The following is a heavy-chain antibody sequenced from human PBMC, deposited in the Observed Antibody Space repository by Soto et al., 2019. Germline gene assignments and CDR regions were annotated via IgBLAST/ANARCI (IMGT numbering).Heavy chain of an antibody. CDR1: GFTFSSYT. J-gene: IGHJ5*02. V-gene: IGHV1-69*09. Sequence: QVQLVESGGGVVQPGRSLRLSCAASGFTFSSYTISWVRQAPGQGLEWMGRIIPILGIANYAQKFQGRVTITADKSTSTAYMELSSLRSEDTAVYYCARSAAPIVVVVAPQNNWFDPWGQGTLVTVSS. CDR3: ARSAAPIVVVVAPQNNWFDP. D-gene: IGHD2-15*01. CDR2: IIPILGIA.